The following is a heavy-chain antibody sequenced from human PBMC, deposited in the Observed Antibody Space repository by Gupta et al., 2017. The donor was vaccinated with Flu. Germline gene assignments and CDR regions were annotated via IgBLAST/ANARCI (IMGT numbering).Heavy chain of an antibody. J-gene: IGHJ3*01. V-gene: IGHV3-23*01. D-gene: IGHD3-22*01. Sequence: MNWVRQAPGKGLEWVAGISGSGMSTYYADAVKGRFTISRDNDKNVLYLQMNSLTVDEAAIYYCAKAQNEHDSSGDDALHVWGRGTRVSVSS. CDR2: ISGSGMST. CDR3: AKAQNEHDSSGDDALHV.